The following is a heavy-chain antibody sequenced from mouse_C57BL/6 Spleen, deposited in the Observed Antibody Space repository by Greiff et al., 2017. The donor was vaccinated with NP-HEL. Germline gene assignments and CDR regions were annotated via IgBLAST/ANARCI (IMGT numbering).Heavy chain of an antibody. CDR2: IDPEDGDT. Sequence: VQLQQSGAELVRPGDSVKLSCTASGFNIKDYYMHWVKQRPEQGLEWIGRIDPEDGDTEYAPTFQGKGTMTADTSSNTAYLQLSSRASEDTTVKYCTIPLYYGSSSPFGYWGQGTLVTVSA. CDR3: TIPLYYGSSSPFGY. J-gene: IGHJ3*01. D-gene: IGHD1-1*01. V-gene: IGHV14-1*01. CDR1: GFNIKDYY.